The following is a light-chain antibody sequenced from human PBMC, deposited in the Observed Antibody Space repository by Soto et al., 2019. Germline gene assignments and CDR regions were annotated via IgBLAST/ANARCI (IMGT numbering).Light chain of an antibody. Sequence: DIQMTQSPSALSASVGARVSITCQASQDMRTSLSWFQQKPGRAPKLLIYGASNLETGVPSRFRGSGSGTDFTFTISSRQPEDIATYYSQHYDNLPPFPFGPGTKVDIK. CDR3: QHYDNLPPFP. J-gene: IGKJ3*01. CDR1: QDMRTS. V-gene: IGKV1-33*01. CDR2: GAS.